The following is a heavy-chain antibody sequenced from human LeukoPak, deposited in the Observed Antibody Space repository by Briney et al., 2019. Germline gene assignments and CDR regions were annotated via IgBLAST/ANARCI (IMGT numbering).Heavy chain of an antibody. CDR2: IYSSGST. J-gene: IGHJ4*02. CDR1: GSTVSSNY. CDR3: ARVTDSSRWIFDY. D-gene: IGHD6-13*01. Sequence: GGSLRLSCAPSGSTVSSNYMSWVRQAPGKGLEWVSVIYSSGSTFYADSVKARFTTSRDNSKNTLYLQMNSLRAEDMAVYYCARVTDSSRWIFDYWGQGTLVTVSS. V-gene: IGHV3-66*01.